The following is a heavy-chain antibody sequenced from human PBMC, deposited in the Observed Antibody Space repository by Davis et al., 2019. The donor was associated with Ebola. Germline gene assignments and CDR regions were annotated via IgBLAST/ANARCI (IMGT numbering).Heavy chain of an antibody. Sequence: GGSLRLSCAASGFTFSSYAMHWVRQAPGKGLEWVAVISYDGSNKYYADSVKGRFTISRDNSKNTLYLQMNSLRAEDTAVYYCARQHDPSTPAPGFWGQGTLVTVSS. J-gene: IGHJ4*02. D-gene: IGHD5/OR15-5a*01. CDR2: ISYDGSNK. CDR3: ARQHDPSTPAPGF. CDR1: GFTFSSYA. V-gene: IGHV3-30-3*01.